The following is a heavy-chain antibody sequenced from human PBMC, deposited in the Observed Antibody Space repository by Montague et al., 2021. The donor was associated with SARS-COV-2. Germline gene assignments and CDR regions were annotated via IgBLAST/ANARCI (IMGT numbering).Heavy chain of an antibody. CDR3: AHRPRWVLLQGEYFQD. CDR2: IYWDDDK. CDR1: GFSLSTSGAG. Sequence: PALVKPTQTLTLTCTFSGFSLSTSGAGVGWIRQPPGKALEWLALIYWDDDKRYSPSLKSRLTITKDTSKNQVVLTMTNMDPVDTATYYCAHRPRWVLLQGEYFQDWGQGTLVTVSS. J-gene: IGHJ1*01. D-gene: IGHD1-26*01. V-gene: IGHV2-5*02.